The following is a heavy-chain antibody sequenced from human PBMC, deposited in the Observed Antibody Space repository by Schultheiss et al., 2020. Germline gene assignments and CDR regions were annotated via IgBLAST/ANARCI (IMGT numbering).Heavy chain of an antibody. D-gene: IGHD6-13*01. CDR1: GCTFSSYV. Sequence: GESLKISCAASGCTFSSYVMHWVRQAPGKGLEWVAVISYDGSNKYYADSVKGRFTISRDNSKNTLYLQMNSLRAEDTAVYYCARDSSSWPHGDCSLDYWGQGTLVTVSS. CDR2: ISYDGSNK. J-gene: IGHJ4*02. CDR3: ARDSSSWPHGDCSLDY. V-gene: IGHV3-30*03.